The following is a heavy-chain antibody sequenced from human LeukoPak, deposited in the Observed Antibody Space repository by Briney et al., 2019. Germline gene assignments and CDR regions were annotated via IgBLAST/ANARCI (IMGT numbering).Heavy chain of an antibody. D-gene: IGHD3-10*01. CDR3: ARSVPYYYGSGRSGYYYYYMDV. CDR1: GYIFTSYG. J-gene: IGHJ6*03. V-gene: IGHV1-18*01. CDR2: ISVYNGNT. Sequence: ASVKVSCKASGYIFTSYGISWVRQAPGQGLEWMRWISVYNGNTNYAQKLQGRVIMTTDTSTSTAYMELRSLRSDDTAVYYCARSVPYYYGSGRSGYYYYYMDVWGKGTTVTVSS.